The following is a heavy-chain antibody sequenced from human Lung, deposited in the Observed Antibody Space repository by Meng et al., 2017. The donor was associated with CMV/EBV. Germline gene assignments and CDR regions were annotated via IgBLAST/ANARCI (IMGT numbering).Heavy chain of an antibody. CDR3: ARINIASRRAIDY. CDR2: IYYSGST. V-gene: IGHV4-39*07. D-gene: IGHD6-6*01. Sequence: SETLSLXXTVSDDSISSRSYYWGWIRQPPGKGLEWIGSIYYSGSTYYNPSLKSRVTISVDTSKNQFSLKLSSVTAADTAVYYCARINIASRRAIDYWGRGXLVTVSS. CDR1: DDSISSRSYY. J-gene: IGHJ4*02.